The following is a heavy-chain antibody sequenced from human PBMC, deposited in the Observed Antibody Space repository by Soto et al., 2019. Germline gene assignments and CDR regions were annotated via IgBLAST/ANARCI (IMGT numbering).Heavy chain of an antibody. V-gene: IGHV3-66*01. CDR2: MFYGGST. D-gene: IGHD1-26*01. Sequence: EVQLVESGGGLVQPGGSLRLSCAASGFTVSTNYMTWVRQAPGKGLEWVSVMFYGGSTYYAASAKGRFTISRDDSKNTLYLQMNSLRAEDTAVYYWATTGMGLTLYYYYHGMDVWGQGTTVTVSS. J-gene: IGHJ6*02. CDR1: GFTVSTNY. CDR3: ATTGMGLTLYYYYHGMDV.